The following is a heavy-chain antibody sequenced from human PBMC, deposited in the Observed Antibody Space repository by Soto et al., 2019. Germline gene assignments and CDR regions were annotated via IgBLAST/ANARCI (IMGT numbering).Heavy chain of an antibody. J-gene: IGHJ5*02. CDR2: MNPNSGNT. Sequence: GASVKVSCKASGYTFTSYDINWVRQATGQGLEWMGWMNPNSGNTGYAQKFQGRVTMTRNTSISTAYMELSSLRSEDTAVYYCARACDIVVNWFDPWGQGTLVTVSS. V-gene: IGHV1-8*01. CDR3: ARACDIVVNWFDP. CDR1: GYTFTSYD. D-gene: IGHD2-15*01.